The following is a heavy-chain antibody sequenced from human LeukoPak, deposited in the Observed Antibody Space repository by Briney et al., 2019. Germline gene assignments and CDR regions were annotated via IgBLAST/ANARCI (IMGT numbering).Heavy chain of an antibody. CDR2: IGTAGDP. V-gene: IGHV3-13*05. D-gene: IGHD3-9*01. Sequence: GAHLSRTCAASGFTFSSYDMHWVRQATGKGLEWVSAIGTAGDPYYPGSVKGRFTISRENAKNSLYLQMNSLRAGDTAVYYCARAVPDILTGSGAFDIWGQGTMVTVSS. J-gene: IGHJ3*02. CDR3: ARAVPDILTGSGAFDI. CDR1: GFTFSSYD.